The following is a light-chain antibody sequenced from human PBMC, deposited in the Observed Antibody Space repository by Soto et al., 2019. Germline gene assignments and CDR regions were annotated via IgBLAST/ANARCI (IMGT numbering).Light chain of an antibody. J-gene: IGKJ1*01. CDR2: DAA. V-gene: IGKV1-5*01. CDR1: QTISTL. Sequence: DIQMTQSPSTLSASVGDRVTITCRASQTISTLLAWYQQIPGKAPKLLIYDAASSESGVPSRFSGSGSGTEFTLTISSLQPDDFATYFCQQYDSYPWTFGQGTKVEI. CDR3: QQYDSYPWT.